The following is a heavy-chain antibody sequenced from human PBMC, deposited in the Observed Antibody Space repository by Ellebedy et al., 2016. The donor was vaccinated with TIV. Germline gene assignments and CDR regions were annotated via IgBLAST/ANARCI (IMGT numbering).Heavy chain of an antibody. CDR2: ISGSGLST. Sequence: LSLTCAASGFTFSSYAMSWVRQAPGKGLEWVSHISGSGLSTYYADSVKGRFTISRDNSKNTLYLQMNSLRVEDTAVYYCARRGSYGDYAVQVNSWFDPWGQGTLVTVSS. D-gene: IGHD4-17*01. V-gene: IGHV3-23*01. J-gene: IGHJ5*02. CDR1: GFTFSSYA. CDR3: ARRGSYGDYAVQVNSWFDP.